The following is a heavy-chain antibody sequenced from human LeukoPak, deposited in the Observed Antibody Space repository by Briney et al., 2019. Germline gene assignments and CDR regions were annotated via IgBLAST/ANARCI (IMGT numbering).Heavy chain of an antibody. Sequence: GGSLRLSCAASGFTFSSYVMSWVRQAPGKGLEWVSGISANGGNTYYADSVKGRFTISRDNSKNTLYVQMNNLRAEDTAVYYCAKSVVVPAAPDDVFDIWGQGTKVTVSS. CDR1: GFTFSSYV. D-gene: IGHD2-2*01. J-gene: IGHJ3*02. V-gene: IGHV3-23*01. CDR3: AKSVVVPAAPDDVFDI. CDR2: ISANGGNT.